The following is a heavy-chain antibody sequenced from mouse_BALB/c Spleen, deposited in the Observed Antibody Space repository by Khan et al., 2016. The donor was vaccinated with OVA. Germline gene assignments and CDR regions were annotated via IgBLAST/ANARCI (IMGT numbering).Heavy chain of an antibody. J-gene: IGHJ3*01. CDR2: INPSNGRS. V-gene: IGHV1S81*02. Sequence: QVQLKQSGAELVKPGASVKLSCKASGYTFTSYWMQWVKQRPGQGLEWIGEINPSNGRSNYTENFKSKATLTVDKSSTTAHMQLSSLTSEDSAVYYCVRSTMVTTEFAYWGQGTLVTVSA. CDR1: GYTFTSYW. CDR3: VRSTMVTTEFAY. D-gene: IGHD2-2*01.